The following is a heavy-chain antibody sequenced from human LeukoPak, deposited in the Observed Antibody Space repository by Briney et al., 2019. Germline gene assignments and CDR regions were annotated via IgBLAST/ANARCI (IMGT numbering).Heavy chain of an antibody. CDR1: GFTFGSYG. D-gene: IGHD4-17*01. J-gene: IGHJ4*02. CDR3: ARGHGGEWRYFDY. V-gene: IGHV3-33*01. CDR2: IWYDGSNK. Sequence: QSGGSLRLSCAASGFTFGSYGMHWVRQAPGKGLEWVAVIWYDGSNKYYADSVKGRFTISRDNSKNTLYLQMNSLRAEDTAVYYCARGHGGEWRYFDYWGQGTLVTVSS.